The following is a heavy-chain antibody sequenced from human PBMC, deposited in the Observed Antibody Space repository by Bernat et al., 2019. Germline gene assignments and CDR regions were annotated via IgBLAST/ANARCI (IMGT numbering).Heavy chain of an antibody. J-gene: IGHJ4*02. CDR3: NTNTYYYGSSGPIH. V-gene: IGHV3-15*01. Sequence: EVQLVESGGGLVKPGGSLRLSCAASGFTFSNAWMSWVRQAPGKGLEWVGRIKSKTDGGKTDYAAPVKGRFTISRDDSKNTLYLQMNSLKTEDTAVYYVNTNTYYYGSSGPIHWGQGTLVTVSS. CDR2: IKSKTDGGKT. D-gene: IGHD3-22*01. CDR1: GFTFSNAW.